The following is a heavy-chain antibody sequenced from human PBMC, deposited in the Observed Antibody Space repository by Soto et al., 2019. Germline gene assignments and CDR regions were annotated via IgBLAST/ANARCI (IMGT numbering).Heavy chain of an antibody. J-gene: IGHJ6*02. CDR2: ISPFGGAT. Sequence: ASVQVSCKASGDSVSNDYLHWVRQAPGQGFECLGLISPFGGATAYAQSFKGRVTVTRDTSTSTVYMELSSLRSEDTAVYYCARGLGGHYGGYYYYYYGMDVWGQGTTVTVSS. CDR1: GDSVSNDY. V-gene: IGHV1-46*01. CDR3: ARGLGGHYGGYYYYYYGMDV. D-gene: IGHD4-17*01.